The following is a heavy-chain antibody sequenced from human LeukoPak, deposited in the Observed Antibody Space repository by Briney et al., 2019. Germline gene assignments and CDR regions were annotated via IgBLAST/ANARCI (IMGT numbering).Heavy chain of an antibody. Sequence: GGSLRLSCAASGFTFSSYAMSWVRQAPGKGLEWVSAISGSGGSTYYADSVKGRFTISRDNSKNTLYLQMNSLRAEDTAVYYCAKDLRAISSDWDRDYFDYWGLGTLVTVSS. CDR2: ISGSGGST. D-gene: IGHD6-19*01. V-gene: IGHV3-23*01. J-gene: IGHJ4*02. CDR1: GFTFSSYA. CDR3: AKDLRAISSDWDRDYFDY.